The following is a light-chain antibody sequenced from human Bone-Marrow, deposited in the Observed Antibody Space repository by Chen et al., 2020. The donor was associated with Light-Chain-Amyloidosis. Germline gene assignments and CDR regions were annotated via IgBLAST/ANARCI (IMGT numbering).Light chain of an antibody. CDR2: DDS. Sequence: SSVLTQPSSVSVAPGQTATIACGGNNIGSTSVHWYQQTPGQAPLLVVYDDSDRPSGIPERLSGSNSGTTAPLAISRVEAGEEADDYCQVWDRSRGRPVFGGGTKLTVL. J-gene: IGLJ3*02. V-gene: IGLV3-21*02. CDR1: NIGSTS. CDR3: QVWDRSRGRPV.